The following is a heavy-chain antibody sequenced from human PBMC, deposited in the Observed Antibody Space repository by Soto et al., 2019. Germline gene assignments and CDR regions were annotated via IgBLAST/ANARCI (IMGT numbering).Heavy chain of an antibody. Sequence: PGGSLRLSCAASGFTVSSEYMSWVRQAPGKGLEWVSGIYSGGNTYYADSVKGRFTISRDTSKNTLYLQMNSLRADDTAVYYCARPSGSRFFDNWGQGTLVTFSS. D-gene: IGHD1-26*01. CDR1: GFTVSSEY. CDR2: IYSGGNT. CDR3: ARPSGSRFFDN. V-gene: IGHV3-53*01. J-gene: IGHJ4*02.